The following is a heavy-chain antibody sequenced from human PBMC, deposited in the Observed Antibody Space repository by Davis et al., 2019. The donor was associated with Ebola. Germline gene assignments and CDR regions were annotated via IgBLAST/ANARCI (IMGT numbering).Heavy chain of an antibody. CDR2: ISYDGSNT. CDR3: ARDAYGCSSTSCYYYYGMDV. V-gene: IGHV3-30*03. D-gene: IGHD2-2*01. CDR1: GFTFSSYG. Sequence: GESLKISCAASGFTFSSYGMHWVRQAPGKGLEWVAVISYDGSNTYYADSVKGRFTISRDNSKNTLYLQMNSLRAEDTAVYYCARDAYGCSSTSCYYYYGMDVWGQGTTVTVSS. J-gene: IGHJ6*02.